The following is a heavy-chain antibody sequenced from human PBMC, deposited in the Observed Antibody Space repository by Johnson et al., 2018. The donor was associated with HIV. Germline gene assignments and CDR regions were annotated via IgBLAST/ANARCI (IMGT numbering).Heavy chain of an antibody. CDR1: GFTFSTYW. D-gene: IGHD2-2*02. CDR2: IKQDGREH. V-gene: IGHV3-7*01. Sequence: EVQLVESGGGVVQPGRSLRLSCAASGFTFSTYWMSWVRQDPGNGLEWVASIKQDGREHYYVDSVQGRIPISRANPKNSLFLQMNSLRAEDTAVYYCVSVVRMPYTAGWKAFDMWGQGTLVSVSS. J-gene: IGHJ3*02. CDR3: VSVVRMPYTAGWKAFDM.